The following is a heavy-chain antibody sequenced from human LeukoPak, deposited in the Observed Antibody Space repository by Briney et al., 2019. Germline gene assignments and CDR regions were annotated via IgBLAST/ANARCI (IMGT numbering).Heavy chain of an antibody. Sequence: ASVKVSCKVSGYTPTELSIHWVRQAPGKGLEWMGGFDPEDGETIYAQKFQGRVTMTEDTSTDTAYMELSSLRSEDTAVYYCATTDIVVVPAAMDLDYWGQGTLVSVSS. D-gene: IGHD2-2*01. J-gene: IGHJ4*02. CDR1: GYTPTELS. V-gene: IGHV1-24*01. CDR2: FDPEDGET. CDR3: ATTDIVVVPAAMDLDY.